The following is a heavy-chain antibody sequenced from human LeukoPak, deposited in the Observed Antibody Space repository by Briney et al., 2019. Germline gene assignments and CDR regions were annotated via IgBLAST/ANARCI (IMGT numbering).Heavy chain of an antibody. CDR1: RFTFSSYG. Sequence: GGSLRLSCAASRFTFSSYGMHWVRQAPGRGLEGVAFIRYDGSNKYYADSVKGRFTISRDNSKNTLYLQMNSLRAEDTAVYYCAKGGGIVADAFDIWGQGTMVTVSS. V-gene: IGHV3-30*02. J-gene: IGHJ3*02. CDR3: AKGGGIVADAFDI. D-gene: IGHD6-13*01. CDR2: IRYDGSNK.